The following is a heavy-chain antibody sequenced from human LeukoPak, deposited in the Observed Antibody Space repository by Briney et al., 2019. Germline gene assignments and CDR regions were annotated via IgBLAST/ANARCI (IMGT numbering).Heavy chain of an antibody. CDR1: GFTFSSYW. J-gene: IGHJ6*02. V-gene: IGHV3-7*01. CDR3: ARVDRPIPTNYYDFWSGPSYGMDV. Sequence: GGSLRLSCAASGFTFSSYWMSWVRQAPGKGLEWVANIKQDGSEKYYVDSVKGRFTISRDNAKNSLYLQMNSLRAEDTAVYYCARVDRPIPTNYYDFWSGPSYGMDVWGQGTTVTVSS. D-gene: IGHD3-3*01. CDR2: IKQDGSEK.